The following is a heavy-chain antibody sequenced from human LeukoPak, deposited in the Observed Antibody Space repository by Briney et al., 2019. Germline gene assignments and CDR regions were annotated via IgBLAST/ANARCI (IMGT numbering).Heavy chain of an antibody. Sequence: GGSLRLSCAASGFTFSNFWMTWVRQAPGKGLEWVANMNQDGSEKHYVDSVKGRFTISRDNSKNTLYLQMNSLRAEDTAVYYCAKSYYDFWSGPLYYYYYYGMDVWGQGTTVTVSS. V-gene: IGHV3-7*03. CDR2: MNQDGSEK. CDR3: AKSYYDFWSGPLYYYYYYGMDV. CDR1: GFTFSNFW. D-gene: IGHD3-3*01. J-gene: IGHJ6*02.